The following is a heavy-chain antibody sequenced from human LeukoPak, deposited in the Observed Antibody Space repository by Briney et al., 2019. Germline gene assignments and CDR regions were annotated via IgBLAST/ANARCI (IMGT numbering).Heavy chain of an antibody. Sequence: PSETLSLTCTVSGGSISSSSYYWGWIRQPPGKGLEWIGSIYYSGSTYYNPSLKSRVTISVDTSKNQFSLKLNSVTTADTAVYYCARGGIQLWTHPWVFDYWGQGTLVTVSS. J-gene: IGHJ4*02. D-gene: IGHD5-18*01. V-gene: IGHV4-39*07. CDR3: ARGGIQLWTHPWVFDY. CDR1: GGSISSSSYY. CDR2: IYYSGST.